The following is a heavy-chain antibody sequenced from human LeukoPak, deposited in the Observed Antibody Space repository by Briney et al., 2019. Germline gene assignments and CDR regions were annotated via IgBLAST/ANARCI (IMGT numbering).Heavy chain of an antibody. CDR3: ATPDTNWNYAFDY. V-gene: IGHV1-69*05. J-gene: IGHJ4*02. Sequence: SVKVSCKASGGTFSSYAISWVRQAPGQGLEWMGGIIPIFGTANYAQKFQGRVTITTDESTSTAYMELSSLRSEDTAVYYCATPDTNWNYAFDYWGQGTLVTVSS. D-gene: IGHD1-7*01. CDR2: IIPIFGTA. CDR1: GGTFSSYA.